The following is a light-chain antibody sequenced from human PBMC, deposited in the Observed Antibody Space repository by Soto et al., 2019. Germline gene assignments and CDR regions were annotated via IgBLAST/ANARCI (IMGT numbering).Light chain of an antibody. J-gene: IGKJ1*01. CDR3: QQYNSWLWT. V-gene: IGKV3-20*01. CDR1: QSISSSY. CDR2: DAS. Sequence: IVLTLSAGTLSLSPGERATLSCRASQSISSSYLAWYQQKPGQAPRLLIYDASNRATGIPPRFSGSGSGTEFTLIISSLQSEDSAIYYCQQYNSWLWTFGQGTKVDI.